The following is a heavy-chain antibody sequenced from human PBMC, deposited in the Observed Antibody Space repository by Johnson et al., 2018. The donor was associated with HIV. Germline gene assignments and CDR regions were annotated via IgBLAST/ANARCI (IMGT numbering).Heavy chain of an antibody. J-gene: IGHJ3*02. CDR3: TSDRRGSSGAFYI. D-gene: IGHD1-26*01. V-gene: IGHV3-20*04. Sequence: VQLVESGGGLVKPGRSLRLSCAASGFTFDDYGISWVRQTPGEGLEWVSDINWNVGSTDFADSVKGRFTISRDNAKNSLYLQMNSLRAEDTALYYCTSDRRGSSGAFYIWGQGTMVTVSS. CDR1: GFTFDDYG. CDR2: INWNVGST.